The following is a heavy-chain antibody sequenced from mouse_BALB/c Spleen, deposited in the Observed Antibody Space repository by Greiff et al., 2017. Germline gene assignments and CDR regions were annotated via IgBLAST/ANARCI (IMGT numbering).Heavy chain of an antibody. J-gene: IGHJ3*01. Sequence: QVQLKESGAELMKPGASVKISCKATGYTFSSYWIEWVKQRPGHGLEWIGEILPGSGSTNYNEKFKGKATFTADTSSNTAYMQLSSLTSEDSAVYYCARYRYDDPWFAYWGQGTLVTVSA. CDR3: ARYRYDDPWFAY. D-gene: IGHD2-14*01. CDR1: GYTFSSYW. CDR2: ILPGSGST. V-gene: IGHV1-9*01.